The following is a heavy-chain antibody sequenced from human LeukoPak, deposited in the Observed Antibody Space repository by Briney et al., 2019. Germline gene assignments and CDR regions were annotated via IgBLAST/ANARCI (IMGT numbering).Heavy chain of an antibody. J-gene: IGHJ3*02. V-gene: IGHV3-7*01. CDR3: ARDPAYGALDI. Sequence: GGSLRLSCAASGFTFSNSYMSRVRQAPGKGLEWVAIINPDGSQRSFVDSVKGRFAISRDNAKNSLYLQMNSLSAEDTAVYYCARDPAYGALDIWGQGTTVTVSS. D-gene: IGHD2-21*01. CDR1: GFTFSNSY. CDR2: INPDGSQR.